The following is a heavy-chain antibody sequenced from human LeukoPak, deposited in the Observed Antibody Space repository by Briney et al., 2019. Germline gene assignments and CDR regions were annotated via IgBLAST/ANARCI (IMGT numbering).Heavy chain of an antibody. Sequence: PSETLSLTCTVSGGSISSSSYYWGWIRQPPGTGLEWIGSIYYSGSTYYNPSLKSRVTISVDTSKNQFSLKLSSVTAADTAVYYCAREPVPIDYDSSGYYPQDYWGQGTLVTVSS. D-gene: IGHD3-22*01. CDR2: IYYSGST. V-gene: IGHV4-39*07. CDR1: GGSISSSSYY. J-gene: IGHJ4*02. CDR3: AREPVPIDYDSSGYYPQDY.